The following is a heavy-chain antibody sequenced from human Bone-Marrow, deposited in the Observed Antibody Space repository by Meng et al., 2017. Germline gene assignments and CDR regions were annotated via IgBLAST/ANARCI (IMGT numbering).Heavy chain of an antibody. CDR1: GFTFSNAW. J-gene: IGHJ2*01. D-gene: IGHD1/OR15-1a*01. CDR3: ARGIRSRQTTGWYFDL. CDR2: ISSNGGST. V-gene: IGHV3-64*07. Sequence: EVELVESGGGLVKPGGSLRLCCAASGFTFSNAWMSWVRQAPGKGLEYVSAISSNGGSTYYADSVKGRFTISRDNSKNTLYLQMGSLRAEDMAVYYCARGIRSRQTTGWYFDLWGRGTLVTVSS.